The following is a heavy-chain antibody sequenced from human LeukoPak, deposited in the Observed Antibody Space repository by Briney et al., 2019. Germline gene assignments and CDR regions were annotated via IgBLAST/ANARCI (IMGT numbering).Heavy chain of an antibody. D-gene: IGHD2-2*02. CDR2: IYQSGST. V-gene: IGHV4-4*02. CDR3: ASVVLPAAIGY. CDR1: GGSISSSNW. Sequence: PSETLSLTCAVSGGSISSSNWWSWVRPPPGKGLEWIGEIYQSGSTNYSPSLKSRVTISLDKSKNQFSLKLSSVTAADTAVYYCASVVLPAAIGYWGQGTLVTVSS. J-gene: IGHJ4*02.